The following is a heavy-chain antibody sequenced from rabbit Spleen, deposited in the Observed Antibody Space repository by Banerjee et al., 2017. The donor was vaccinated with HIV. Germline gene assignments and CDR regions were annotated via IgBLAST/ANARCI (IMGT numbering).Heavy chain of an antibody. CDR3: ARDGIANNGIYFDL. V-gene: IGHV1S40*01. CDR2: IAGSSGST. D-gene: IGHD5-1*01. CDR1: GFDFSNYY. J-gene: IGHJ4*01. Sequence: QSLEESGGGLVQPGGSLTLSCKASGFDFSNYYMTWVRQAPGKGLEWISCIAGSSGSTYYASWAKGRFTISKTSSTTVTLQLTSLTAADTATYFCARDGIANNGIYFDLWGQGTLVTVS.